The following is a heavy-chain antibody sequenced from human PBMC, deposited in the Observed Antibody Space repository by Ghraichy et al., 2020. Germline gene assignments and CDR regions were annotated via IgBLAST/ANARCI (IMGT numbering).Heavy chain of an antibody. CDR1: GFTFSSYG. CDR2: IWYDGSNK. CDR3: ARDPRYSSSWSLPYYFDY. V-gene: IGHV3-33*01. Sequence: GGSLRLSCAASGFTFSSYGMHWVRQAPGKGLEWVAVIWYDGSNKYYADSVKGRFTISRDNSKNTLYLQMNSLRAEDTAVYYCARDPRYSSSWSLPYYFDYWGQGTLVTVSS. J-gene: IGHJ4*02. D-gene: IGHD6-13*01.